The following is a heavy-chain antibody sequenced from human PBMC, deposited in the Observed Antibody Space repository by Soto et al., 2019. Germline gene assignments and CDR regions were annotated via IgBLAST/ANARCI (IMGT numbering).Heavy chain of an antibody. V-gene: IGHV3-21*01. D-gene: IGHD6-13*01. CDR1: GFTFSTYA. CDR3: ARRIAAGGYFFDY. J-gene: IGHJ4*02. Sequence: GGSLRLSCAASGFTFSTYAMAWVRQAPGKGLEWVSAISTSGSYIHYADSVKGRFTISRDNAKDSLYLQMNSLRVEDTAVYFCARRIAAGGYFFDYWGQGALVTVSS. CDR2: ISTSGSYI.